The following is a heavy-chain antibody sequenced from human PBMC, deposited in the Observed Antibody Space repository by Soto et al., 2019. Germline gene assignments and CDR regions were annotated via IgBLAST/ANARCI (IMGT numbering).Heavy chain of an antibody. V-gene: IGHV1-69*02. CDR1: GGTFSSYT. CDR3: ARGDDLGGAAAGPYDVVY. CDR2: IIPILGIA. D-gene: IGHD6-13*01. J-gene: IGHJ4*02. Sequence: QVQLVQSGAEVKKPGSSVKVSCKASGGTFSSYTISWVRQAPGQGLEWMGRIIPILGIANYAQKFQGRVTITADKSTSTAYMELSSLRSEDTAVYYCARGDDLGGAAAGPYDVVYWGQGTLVTVSS.